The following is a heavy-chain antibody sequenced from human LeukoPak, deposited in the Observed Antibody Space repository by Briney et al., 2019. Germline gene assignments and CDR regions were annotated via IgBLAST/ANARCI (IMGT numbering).Heavy chain of an antibody. D-gene: IGHD2-2*01. Sequence: GGSLRLSCAASGFTFSSYGMHWVRQAPGKGLEWVAFIRYDGSNKYYADSVKVRFTISRDNSKNTLYLQMNSLRAEDTAVYYCAKGRNVVVPAAFGYWGQGTLVTVSS. V-gene: IGHV3-30*02. J-gene: IGHJ4*02. CDR2: IRYDGSNK. CDR3: AKGRNVVVPAAFGY. CDR1: GFTFSSYG.